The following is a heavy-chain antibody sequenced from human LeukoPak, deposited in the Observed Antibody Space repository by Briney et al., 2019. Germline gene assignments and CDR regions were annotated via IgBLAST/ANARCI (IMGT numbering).Heavy chain of an antibody. CDR3: ARMDDYYDSSGLDY. CDR1: GGSIRSYY. D-gene: IGHD3-22*01. V-gene: IGHV4-59*01. Sequence: SETLSLTCTVSGGSIRSYYWSWIRQPPGKGLEWIGYIYNSGSTNYNPSLKSRVTISVDTSKNQFSLKLSSVTAADTAVYYCARMDDYYDSSGLDYWGQGTLVTVSS. CDR2: IYNSGST. J-gene: IGHJ4*02.